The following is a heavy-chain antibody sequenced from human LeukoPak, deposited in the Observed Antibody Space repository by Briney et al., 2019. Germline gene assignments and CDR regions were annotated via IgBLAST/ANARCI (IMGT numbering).Heavy chain of an antibody. J-gene: IGHJ4*02. D-gene: IGHD6-19*01. Sequence: SETLSLTCTVSGGSISSYYWSWIRQPPGKGLEWIGSIYYSGSTYYNPSLKSRVTISVDTSKNQFSLKLSSVTAADTAVYYCARQRQWLVHFDYWGQGTLVTVSS. V-gene: IGHV4-39*01. CDR1: GGSISSYY. CDR3: ARQRQWLVHFDY. CDR2: IYYSGST.